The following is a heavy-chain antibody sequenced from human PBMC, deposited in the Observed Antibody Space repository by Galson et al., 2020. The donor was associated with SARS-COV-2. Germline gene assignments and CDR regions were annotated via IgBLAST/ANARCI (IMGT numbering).Heavy chain of an antibody. Sequence: SQTLSLTCAVYGGSFSGYYWSWIRQPPGKGLEWIGEINHSGSTNYNPSLKSRVTISVDTSKNQFSLKLSSVTAADTAVYYCARTPYYYDSSGYYYFGSTPQYYFDYWGQGTLVTVSS. CDR3: ARTPYYYDSSGYYYFGSTPQYYFDY. CDR1: GGSFSGYY. V-gene: IGHV4-34*01. J-gene: IGHJ4*02. D-gene: IGHD3-22*01. CDR2: INHSGST.